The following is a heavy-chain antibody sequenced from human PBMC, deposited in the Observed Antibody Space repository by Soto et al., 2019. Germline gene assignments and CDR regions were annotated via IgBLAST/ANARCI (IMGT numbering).Heavy chain of an antibody. CDR3: ARVHVMVVAGSTFDY. J-gene: IGHJ4*01. CDR1: GGSISNCY. D-gene: IGHD6-19*01. CDR2: IYTGGST. V-gene: IGHV4-4*07. Sequence: PSETLSLTCTVSGGSISNCYWSWIRQPAGKGLEWIGRIYTGGSTNYNPSLKSRVTMSTDTSNNQFSLKLTSVTAADTAVYYCARVHVMVVAGSTFDYWGHGTLVTVSS.